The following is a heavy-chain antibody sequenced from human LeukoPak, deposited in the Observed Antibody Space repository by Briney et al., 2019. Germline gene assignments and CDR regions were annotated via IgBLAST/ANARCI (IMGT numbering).Heavy chain of an antibody. Sequence: GASVKVSCKASGYTFTGYYMHWVRQAPGQGLEWMGWINTNTGTPTYAQGFTGRFVFSLDSSVSTAYLQISSLKAEDIAVYYCVRQYSGYESLYFDSWGQGTLVTVSS. V-gene: IGHV7-4-1*02. CDR1: GYTFTGYY. CDR3: VRQYSGYESLYFDS. CDR2: INTNTGTP. J-gene: IGHJ4*02. D-gene: IGHD5-12*01.